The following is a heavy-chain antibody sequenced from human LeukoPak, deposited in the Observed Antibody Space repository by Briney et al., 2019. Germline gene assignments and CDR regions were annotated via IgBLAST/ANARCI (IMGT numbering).Heavy chain of an antibody. CDR3: ASHLTYYYDSSGYYYRDY. D-gene: IGHD3-22*01. CDR1: GGXXXSGGYY. Sequence: SGGXXXSGGYYWSWIRQHPGKGLEWIEYIYYSGSTYYNPSLKSRVTMSVDTSKNQFSLKLSSVTAADTAVYYCASHLTYYYDSSGYYYRDYWGQGTLVTVSS. V-gene: IGHV4-31*02. J-gene: IGHJ4*02. CDR2: IYYSGST.